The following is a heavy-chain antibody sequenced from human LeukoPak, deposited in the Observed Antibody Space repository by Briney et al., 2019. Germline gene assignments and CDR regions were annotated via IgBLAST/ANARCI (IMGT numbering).Heavy chain of an antibody. J-gene: IGHJ4*02. Sequence: GGSLRLSCAASGFTFSDYYMTWIRQAPGKGLEWVSYISSSGSSTYYADSVKGRFTISRDNAKNSLYLQMNSLRAEDTAVYYCTRGAPNRGYEIWGQGTLVTVSS. V-gene: IGHV3-11*01. D-gene: IGHD5-12*01. CDR1: GFTFSDYY. CDR3: TRGAPNRGYEI. CDR2: ISSSGSST.